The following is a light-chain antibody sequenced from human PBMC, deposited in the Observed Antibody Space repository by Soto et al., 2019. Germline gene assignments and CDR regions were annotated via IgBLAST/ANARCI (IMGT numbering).Light chain of an antibody. J-gene: IGKJ1*01. CDR3: QQYHSHWT. Sequence: DIPRPPSPSTLSAPVGDRVTITGRASQNIRSRLAWFKQTPGKAPKLLIYDASSLESGVPQRFSGSGSGTEFTLTIRSLKTDESSTYYCQQYHSHWTFGQWSKMEI. CDR1: QNIRSR. V-gene: IGKV1-5*01. CDR2: DAS.